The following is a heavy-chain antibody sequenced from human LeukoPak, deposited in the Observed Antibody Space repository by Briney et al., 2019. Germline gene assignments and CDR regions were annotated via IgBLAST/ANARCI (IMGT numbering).Heavy chain of an antibody. CDR2: INHSGST. Sequence: SETLSLTCAVYGGSFSDYYWTWIRQPPGKGLEWIGEINHSGSTKDNPSLRSRVTISVDTSKNRFSLRLSSVTAADTAVYYCARCGGYDYLDDYWGQGTLVTVSS. CDR3: ARCGGYDYLDDY. J-gene: IGHJ4*02. D-gene: IGHD5-12*01. V-gene: IGHV4-34*01. CDR1: GGSFSDYY.